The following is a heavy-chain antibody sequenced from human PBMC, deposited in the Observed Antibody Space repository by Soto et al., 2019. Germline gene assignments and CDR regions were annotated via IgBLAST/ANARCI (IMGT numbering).Heavy chain of an antibody. CDR2: IRGSGGRT. D-gene: IGHD3-3*01. CDR3: AKYDSGYYDFWSGGFDI. Sequence: EVQLLESGGGLVQPGGSLRLSCAASGFTFSSYAMSWVRQAPGKGLEWVSAIRGSGGRTYYADYVKGRFTISRDNSKNTLYLQMNSLRAEDTAVYYCAKYDSGYYDFWSGGFDIWGQGTMVTVSS. V-gene: IGHV3-23*01. J-gene: IGHJ3*02. CDR1: GFTFSSYA.